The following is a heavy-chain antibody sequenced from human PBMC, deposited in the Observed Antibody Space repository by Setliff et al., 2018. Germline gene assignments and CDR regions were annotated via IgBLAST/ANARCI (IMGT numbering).Heavy chain of an antibody. CDR3: AHPTQEYSGYDY. CDR1: GFSLSNARMG. CDR2: IYWDDDK. J-gene: IGHJ4*02. D-gene: IGHD5-12*01. V-gene: IGHV2-5*02. Sequence: GSGPTLVNPTETLTLTCTVSGFSLSNARMGVSWIRQPPGKALEWLAHIYWDDDKRYSPSLESRLTITKDTSKNQVVLTMTNMDPVDTATYYCAHPTQEYSGYDYWGQGTLVTVSS.